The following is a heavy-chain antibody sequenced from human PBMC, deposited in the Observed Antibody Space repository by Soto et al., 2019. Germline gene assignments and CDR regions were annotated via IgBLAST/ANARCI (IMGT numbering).Heavy chain of an antibody. D-gene: IGHD6-19*01. CDR3: RRSSRYSTDV. Sequence: SETLSLTCTVSGVSISSGDYYWSWIRQTPGKGLEWVGYIYYSENTYYNPSLKSRVAISGDTSKNQFSLKLSSVTAADTAVYYCRRSSRYSTDVWGQGTTVTVSS. J-gene: IGHJ6*02. V-gene: IGHV4-30-4*01. CDR1: GVSISSGDYY. CDR2: IYYSENT.